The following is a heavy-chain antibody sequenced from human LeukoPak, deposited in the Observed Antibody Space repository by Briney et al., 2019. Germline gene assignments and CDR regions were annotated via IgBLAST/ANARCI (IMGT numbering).Heavy chain of an antibody. CDR1: GITSSKYA. Sequence: GGSLRLSCVASGITSSKYAVSWVRQAPEKGLDWVSVISGSAHKIRYADSVKGRFTISRDNSENIVYLQMNNLRVEDTAVYYCAGRPTGYSSGYIHWGQGTLVTVSS. V-gene: IGHV3-23*01. CDR2: ISGSAHKI. D-gene: IGHD5-18*01. J-gene: IGHJ4*02. CDR3: AGRPTGYSSGYIH.